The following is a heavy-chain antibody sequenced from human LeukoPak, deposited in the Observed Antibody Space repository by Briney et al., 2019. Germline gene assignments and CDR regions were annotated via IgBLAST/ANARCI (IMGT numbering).Heavy chain of an antibody. J-gene: IGHJ4*02. CDR2: TSGSGGST. V-gene: IGHV3-23*01. CDR3: VKMEGGRDY. Sequence: GGSLRLSCAVSGITFSSYAMSWVRQAPGKGLEWVSATSGSGGSTYYADSVKGRFTISRDNSKNTLYLQMNNLRAEDTAVYYCVKMEGGRDYWGQGALVTVSS. CDR1: GITFSSYA. D-gene: IGHD1-1*01.